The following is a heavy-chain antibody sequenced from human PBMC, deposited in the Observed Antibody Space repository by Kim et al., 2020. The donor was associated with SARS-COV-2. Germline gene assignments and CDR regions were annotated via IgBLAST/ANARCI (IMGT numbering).Heavy chain of an antibody. Sequence: SETLSLTCTVSGGSISSYYWSWIRQPPGKGLEWIGYIYYSGSTNYNPSLKSRVTISVDTSKNQFSLKLSSVTAADTAVYYCARGATVTTHYFDYWGQGTLVTVSS. D-gene: IGHD4-17*01. J-gene: IGHJ4*02. CDR1: GGSISSYY. CDR3: ARGATVTTHYFDY. CDR2: IYYSGST. V-gene: IGHV4-59*01.